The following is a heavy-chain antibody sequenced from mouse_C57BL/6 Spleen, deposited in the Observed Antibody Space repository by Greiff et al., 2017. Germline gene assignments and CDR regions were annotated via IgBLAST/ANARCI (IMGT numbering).Heavy chain of an antibody. CDR3: TIYYGNLFAY. CDR2: IDPETGGT. J-gene: IGHJ3*01. D-gene: IGHD2-1*01. V-gene: IGHV1-15*01. Sequence: QVQLQQSGAELVRPGASVTLSCKASGYTFTDYEMHWVKQTPVHGLEWIGAIDPETGGTAYNQKFKGKAILTADKSSSTAYMELRSLTSEDSAVYYCTIYYGNLFAYWGQGTLVTVSA. CDR1: GYTFTDYE.